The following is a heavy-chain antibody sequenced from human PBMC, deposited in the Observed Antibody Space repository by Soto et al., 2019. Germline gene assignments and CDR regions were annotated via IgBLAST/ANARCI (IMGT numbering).Heavy chain of an antibody. V-gene: IGHV3-74*01. CDR3: ARDRSYSLDV. J-gene: IGHJ6*02. Sequence: PGGSLRLSCAVSGSTFSNDWMHWVRQAPGKGLVWVSHINSDGSSTNYADFVKGRFTIARDNAKNTVYLQVNSLRAEDTAVYYCARDRSYSLDVWGQGTTVTVSS. CDR2: INSDGSST. CDR1: GSTFSNDW.